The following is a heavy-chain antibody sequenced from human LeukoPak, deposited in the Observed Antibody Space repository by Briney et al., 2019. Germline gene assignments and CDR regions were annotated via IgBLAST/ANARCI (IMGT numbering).Heavy chain of an antibody. V-gene: IGHV3-7*01. D-gene: IGHD6-19*01. J-gene: IGHJ4*02. CDR3: ARPRDGTTGWYGLDY. CDR2: DGSPN. Sequence: DGSPNYYVDSVRGRFTISRDDAKNSLYLQMNSLRADDTAVYYCARPRDGTTGWYGLDYWGQGTLVTVSS.